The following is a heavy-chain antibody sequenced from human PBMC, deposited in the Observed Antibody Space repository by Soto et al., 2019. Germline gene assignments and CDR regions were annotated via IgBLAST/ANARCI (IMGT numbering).Heavy chain of an antibody. CDR1: GFTFSSYA. V-gene: IGHV3-23*01. J-gene: IGHJ6*03. CDR3: AKGSITIFGVVTEYHYYMDV. Sequence: EVQLLESGGGLVQPGGSLRLSCAASGFTFSSYAMSWVRQAPGKGLEWVSGISGSGGSTYYAESVKGRFTISRDNSKNTLYLQMNSLRAEDTAVYYCAKGSITIFGVVTEYHYYMDVWGKGTTVTVSS. CDR2: ISGSGGST. D-gene: IGHD3-3*01.